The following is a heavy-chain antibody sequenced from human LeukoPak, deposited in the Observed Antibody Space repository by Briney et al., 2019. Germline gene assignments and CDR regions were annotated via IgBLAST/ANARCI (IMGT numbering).Heavy chain of an antibody. CDR1: AFTCSSYG. V-gene: IGHV3-30*02. Sequence: PGGSLRLSCAAAAFTCSSYGMSWVRQAPGKGLGWVAFVRYDGGNNYYADSVKGRFTIYRDNSKNTLYLQMNSLTGQDTAVYYCAKDSLRETIVGSTTRGVNDYGGQGTLLTVSS. CDR2: VRYDGGNN. CDR3: AKDSLRETIVGSTTRGVNDY. D-gene: IGHD1-26*01. J-gene: IGHJ4*02.